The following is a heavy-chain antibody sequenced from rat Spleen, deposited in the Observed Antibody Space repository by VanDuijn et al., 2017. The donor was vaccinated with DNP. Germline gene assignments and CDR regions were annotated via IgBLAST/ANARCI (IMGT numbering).Heavy chain of an antibody. CDR3: TTDFERGY. V-gene: IGHV5-19*01. Sequence: EVQLVESGGGLVQPGRSLKLSCAASGFTFSNSGMHWIRQAPKKGLEWVTSISSSAGSTSYRDSVKGRFTIARDNAKNTLYLQMDSLRSEDTATYYCTTDFERGYWGQGVMVTVSS. CDR1: GFTFSNSG. D-gene: IGHD1-11*01. CDR2: ISSSAGST. J-gene: IGHJ2*01.